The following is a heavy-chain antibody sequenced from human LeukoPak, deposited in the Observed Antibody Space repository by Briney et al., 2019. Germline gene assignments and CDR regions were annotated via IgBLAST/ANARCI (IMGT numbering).Heavy chain of an antibody. J-gene: IGHJ5*02. D-gene: IGHD6-13*01. V-gene: IGHV3-9*01. CDR2: ISWNSGSI. CDR1: GFTFDDYA. Sequence: GGSLRLSCAASGFTFDDYAMPWVRQAPGKGLEWVSGISWNSGSIGYADSVKGRFTISRDNAKNSLYLQMNSLRAEDTALYYCAKGSSWYPEPNNWFDPWGQGTLVTVSS. CDR3: AKGSSWYPEPNNWFDP.